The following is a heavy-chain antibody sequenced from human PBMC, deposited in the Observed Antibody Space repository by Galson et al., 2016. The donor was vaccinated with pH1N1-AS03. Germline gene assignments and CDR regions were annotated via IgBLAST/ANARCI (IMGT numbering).Heavy chain of an antibody. CDR1: GFTFTSYS. V-gene: IGHV3-48*04. CDR3: ARGQVDLVRGYWFDP. D-gene: IGHD3-10*01. J-gene: IGHJ5*02. CDR2: ISSSSRIM. Sequence: SLRLSCAASGFTFTSYSMNWVRQAPGKGLEWVSYISSSSRIMFYADTVKGRFTVSRDNAKNSLYLQMNSLRADDTAVYYCARGQVDLVRGYWFDPWGQGTLVTVSS.